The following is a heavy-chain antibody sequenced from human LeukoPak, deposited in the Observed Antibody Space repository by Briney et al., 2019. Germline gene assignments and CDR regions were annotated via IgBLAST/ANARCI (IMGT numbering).Heavy chain of an antibody. CDR1: GYTFTSYA. CDR2: INAGNGNT. J-gene: IGHJ5*02. V-gene: IGHV1-3*03. CDR3: ARDKFGYYDSSGYYPTKNWFDP. D-gene: IGHD3-22*01. Sequence: EASVKVSCKASGYTFTSYAMHWVRQAPGQRLEWMGWINAGNGNTKYSQEFQGRVTITRDTSASTAYMELSSLRSEDMAVYYCARDKFGYYDSSGYYPTKNWFDPWGQGTLVTVSS.